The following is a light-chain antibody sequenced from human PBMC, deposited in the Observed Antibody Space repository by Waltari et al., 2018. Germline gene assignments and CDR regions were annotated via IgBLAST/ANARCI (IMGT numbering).Light chain of an antibody. Sequence: QSALTQPASVSGSPGQSITISCTGTSSDVGGYNHFSWYQQHPGKAPRLMIYGVSNRPSGVSNRFSGSKSGNTASLTISGLQAEDEADYYCSSFTSSSTWVFGGGTKLTVL. CDR2: GVS. CDR1: SSDVGGYNH. V-gene: IGLV2-14*03. CDR3: SSFTSSSTWV. J-gene: IGLJ3*02.